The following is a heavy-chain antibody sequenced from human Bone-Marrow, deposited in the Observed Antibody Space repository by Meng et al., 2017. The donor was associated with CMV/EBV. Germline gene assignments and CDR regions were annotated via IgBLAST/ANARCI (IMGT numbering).Heavy chain of an antibody. J-gene: IGHJ4*02. D-gene: IGHD2-2*01. CDR1: GFTFSSYS. CDR2: ISSSSSYI. Sequence: GGSLRLSCAASGFTFSSYSMNWVRQAPGKGLECVSSISSSSSYIYYADSVKGRFTISRDNAKNSLYLQMNSLRAEDTAVYYCARDAPLGYCSSTSCRGFGYWGQGTLVTVSS. CDR3: ARDAPLGYCSSTSCRGFGY. V-gene: IGHV3-21*01.